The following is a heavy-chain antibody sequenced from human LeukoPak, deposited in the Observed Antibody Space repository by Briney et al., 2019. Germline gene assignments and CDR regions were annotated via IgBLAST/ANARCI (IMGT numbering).Heavy chain of an antibody. Sequence: SETLSLTCTVSGYSISSGYYWGWIRQPPGKGLEWIGYIFSYGNTEYSPSLKSRATISLDTSKNQCSLKLTSVTAADTAVYYCARVVYRGENWFDPWGPGTLVTVSS. D-gene: IGHD3-10*01. CDR3: ARVVYRGENWFDP. J-gene: IGHJ5*02. CDR2: IFSYGNT. V-gene: IGHV4-38-2*02. CDR1: GYSISSGYY.